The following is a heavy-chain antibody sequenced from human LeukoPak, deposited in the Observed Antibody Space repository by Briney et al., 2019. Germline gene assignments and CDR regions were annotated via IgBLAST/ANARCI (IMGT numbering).Heavy chain of an antibody. Sequence: PSETLSLTCTVSGGSISSGDCYWSWIRQPPGKGLEWIGYIYYSGSTYYNPSLKSRVTISVDTSKNQLSLKLSSVTAADTAVYYCASSYYDSSGYNDDAFDIWGQGTMVTVSS. CDR2: IYYSGST. CDR3: ASSYYDSSGYNDDAFDI. J-gene: IGHJ3*02. V-gene: IGHV4-30-4*01. D-gene: IGHD3-22*01. CDR1: GGSISSGDCY.